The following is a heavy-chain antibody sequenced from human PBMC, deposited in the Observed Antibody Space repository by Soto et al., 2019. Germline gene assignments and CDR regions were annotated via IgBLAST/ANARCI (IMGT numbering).Heavy chain of an antibody. D-gene: IGHD6-13*01. CDR1: GSTFSSYG. V-gene: IGHV3-30*18. CDR2: ISYDGSNK. J-gene: IGHJ6*02. Sequence: GGSLRLSCAASGSTFSSYGMHWVRQAPGKGLEWVAVISYDGSNKYYADSVKGRFTISRDNSKNTLYLQMNSLRAEDTAVYYCAKDGLYSRGLGDYYYGMDVWGQGTTVTVSS. CDR3: AKDGLYSRGLGDYYYGMDV.